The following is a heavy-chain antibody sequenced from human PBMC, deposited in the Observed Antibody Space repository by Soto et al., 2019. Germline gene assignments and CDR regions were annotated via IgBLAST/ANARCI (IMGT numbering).Heavy chain of an antibody. V-gene: IGHV3-21*01. J-gene: IGHJ6*02. D-gene: IGHD5-12*01. Sequence: LRLSCAASGFTFNTYSMNWVRQAPGKGLEWVSSISSSGTYTYYSDSLKGRITISRDNANNSLYLQMNSLTAEDTAIYFCARGGRASGYDFYYYGMDVWGQGTKVTVSS. CDR1: GFTFNTYS. CDR3: ARGGRASGYDFYYYGMDV. CDR2: ISSSGTYT.